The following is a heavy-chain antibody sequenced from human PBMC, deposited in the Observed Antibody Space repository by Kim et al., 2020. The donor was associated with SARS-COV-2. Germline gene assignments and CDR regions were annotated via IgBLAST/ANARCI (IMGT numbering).Heavy chain of an antibody. D-gene: IGHD2-15*01. CDR2: IYPGDSDT. Sequence: GESLKISCKGSGYSFTSYWIGWVRQMPGKGLEWMGIIYPGDSDTRYSPSFQGQVTISADKSISTAYLQWSSLKASDTAMYYCATWLGYCSGGSCYSGWFDPWGQGTLVTVSS. CDR1: GYSFTSYW. V-gene: IGHV5-51*01. J-gene: IGHJ5*02. CDR3: ATWLGYCSGGSCYSGWFDP.